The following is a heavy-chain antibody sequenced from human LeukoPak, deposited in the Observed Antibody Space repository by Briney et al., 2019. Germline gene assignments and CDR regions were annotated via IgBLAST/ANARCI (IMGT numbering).Heavy chain of an antibody. CDR2: ISSSSSTI. CDR3: ARGPYCSGGTCFSLGEFDP. D-gene: IGHD2-15*01. V-gene: IGHV3-48*01. CDR1: GFTFSSHW. J-gene: IGHJ5*02. Sequence: GGSLRLSCAASGFTFSSHWMSWVRQAPGKGLEWVSYISSSSSTIYYADSVKGRFSISRDNSKSTLYLQMNSLRVEDTAIYHCARGPYCSGGTCFSLGEFDPWGQGTLVTVSS.